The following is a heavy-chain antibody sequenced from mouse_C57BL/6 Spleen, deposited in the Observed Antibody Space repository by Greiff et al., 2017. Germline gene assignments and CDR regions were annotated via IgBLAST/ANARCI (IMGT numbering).Heavy chain of an antibody. D-gene: IGHD3-3*01. V-gene: IGHV1-15*01. Sequence: QVQLKESGAELVRPGASVTLSCKASGYTFTDYEMHWVKQTPVHGLEWIGAIDPETGGTAYNQKFKGKAILTADKSSSTAYMALSSLTSEDSAVYSCTRGGLGMAWFAYWGQGTLVTGSA. CDR3: TRGGLGMAWFAY. CDR2: IDPETGGT. J-gene: IGHJ3*01. CDR1: GYTFTDYE.